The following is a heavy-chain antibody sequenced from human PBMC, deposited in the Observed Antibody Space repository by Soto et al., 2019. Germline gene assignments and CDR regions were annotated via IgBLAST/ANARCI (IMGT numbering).Heavy chain of an antibody. CDR2: VSSSSSYI. CDR1: GFTFSGHT. V-gene: IGHV3-21*01. Sequence: EVQLVESGGGLVKPGGSLRLSCAASGFTFSGHTINWVRQAPGKGLEWVSSVSSSSSYIYYADSVKGRFTVSRDNAGKSLCLQMNSLRAEDRAIYYCARCMGFDGAGYAFFDSWGQGTLVTVSS. D-gene: IGHD3-10*01. J-gene: IGHJ4*02. CDR3: ARCMGFDGAGYAFFDS.